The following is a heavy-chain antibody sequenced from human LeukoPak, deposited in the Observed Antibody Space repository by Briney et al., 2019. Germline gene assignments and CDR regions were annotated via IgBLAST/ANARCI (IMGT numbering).Heavy chain of an antibody. CDR3: ASSRGYNSGYRALELPPSPID. J-gene: IGHJ4*02. V-gene: IGHV3-7*01. CDR1: GFSFRSYW. D-gene: IGHD5-18*01. CDR2: IEQDGSEQ. Sequence: GGSLRLSCEASGFSFRSYWMTWVRQAPGKGLEWVANIEQDGSEQHYVDSVKGRFTISRDNAKNSLYLLMNSLRAEDTAVYYCASSRGYNSGYRALELPPSPIDWGQGTLVTVSS.